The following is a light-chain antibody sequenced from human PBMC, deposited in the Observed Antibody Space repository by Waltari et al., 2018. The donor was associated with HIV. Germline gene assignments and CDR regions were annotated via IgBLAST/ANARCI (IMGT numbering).Light chain of an antibody. CDR3: QTWGAGDHV. V-gene: IGLV4-69*02. CDR2: VKYDGSH. CDR1: SGHRRYG. J-gene: IGLJ2*01. Sequence: QLMLTQSPSASASLGGSVTLTCTLDSGHRRYGIGWHQQQPEKGPRFWMRVKYDGSHIKGDGIPDRFSGSSSGAERYLTISSLRSEDEADYYCQTWGAGDHVFGGGTKLTVL.